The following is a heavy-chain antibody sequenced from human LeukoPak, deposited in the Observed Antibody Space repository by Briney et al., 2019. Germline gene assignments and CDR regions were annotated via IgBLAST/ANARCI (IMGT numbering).Heavy chain of an antibody. CDR2: ISSSSSYI. D-gene: IGHD6-13*01. CDR1: GFTFSSYS. V-gene: IGHV3-21*01. Sequence: SGGSLRLSCAASGFTFSSYSMSWVRQAPGKGLEWVSSISSSSSYIYYADSVKGRFTISRDNAKNSLYLQMNSLRAEDTAVYYCARAHSSSLAWFDPWGQGTLVTVSS. CDR3: ARAHSSSLAWFDP. J-gene: IGHJ5*02.